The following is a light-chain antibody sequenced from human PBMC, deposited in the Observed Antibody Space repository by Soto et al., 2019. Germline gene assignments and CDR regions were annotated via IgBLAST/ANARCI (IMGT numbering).Light chain of an antibody. CDR2: DAS. CDR3: PQRSNWPS. J-gene: IGKJ4*01. Sequence: EIVLTQSPATLSLSPGERATLSCRASQSVSSYLAWYQQKPGQAPRLLIYDASNRATGIPARFSGSGSGTDFTLTISSLEPEDFAVYYCPQRSNWPSFGGGTKVEIK. V-gene: IGKV3-11*01. CDR1: QSVSSY.